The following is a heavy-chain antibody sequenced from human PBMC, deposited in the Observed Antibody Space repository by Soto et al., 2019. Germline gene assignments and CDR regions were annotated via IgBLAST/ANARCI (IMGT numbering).Heavy chain of an antibody. CDR2: IIPIFGTA. CDR1: GGTFSSYA. Sequence: SVKVSCKASGGTFSSYAISWVRQAPGQGLEWMGGIIPIFGTANYAQKFQGRVTITADESTSTAYMELSSLRSEDTAVYYCARDRSSIHEEGYFAYWGQGTLVTVSS. D-gene: IGHD6-6*01. CDR3: ARDRSSIHEEGYFAY. V-gene: IGHV1-69*13. J-gene: IGHJ4*02.